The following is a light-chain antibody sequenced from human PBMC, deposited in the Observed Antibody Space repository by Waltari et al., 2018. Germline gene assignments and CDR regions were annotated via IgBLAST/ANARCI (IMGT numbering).Light chain of an antibody. CDR3: YSYAGSGTWV. CDR2: EGN. CDR1: SSDVGPYTF. J-gene: IGLJ3*02. V-gene: IGLV2-23*01. Sequence: QSALTQPASVSGSPGQSITISCTGTSSDVGPYTFSSWYQQNPGKAPKLMIYEGNKRPSGVSNRFSGSKAGNTASLTISGLQAEDEADYYCYSYAGSGTWVFGGGTKLTIL.